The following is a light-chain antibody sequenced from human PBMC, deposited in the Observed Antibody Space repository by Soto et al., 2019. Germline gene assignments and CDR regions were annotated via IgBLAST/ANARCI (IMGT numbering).Light chain of an antibody. Sequence: DIVMTQSPDSLAVSLGERATINCKSSQSVLYSSNNKNYLAWYQQKPGQPPKLLIYWASTRESGVPDRFSGSGSGTDFTLTISSLQAEDVAVYYCQQYIRWPLTFGGGTKVEIK. J-gene: IGKJ4*01. CDR3: QQYIRWPLT. V-gene: IGKV4-1*01. CDR1: QSVLYSSNNKNY. CDR2: WAS.